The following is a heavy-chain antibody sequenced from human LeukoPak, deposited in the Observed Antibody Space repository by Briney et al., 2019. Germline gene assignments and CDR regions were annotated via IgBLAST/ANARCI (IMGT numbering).Heavy chain of an antibody. V-gene: IGHV3-7*01. CDR3: ARDLDTYDILTGYVS. D-gene: IGHD3-9*01. J-gene: IGHJ5*02. CDR1: GFTFSSYW. Sequence: GASLRLSCAASGFTFSSYWMSWVRQAPGKGLEWVANIKQDGSEKYYVDSVKGRFTISRDNAKNSLSLQMNSLRAEDTAVYYCARDLDTYDILTGYVSWGQGTLVTVSS. CDR2: IKQDGSEK.